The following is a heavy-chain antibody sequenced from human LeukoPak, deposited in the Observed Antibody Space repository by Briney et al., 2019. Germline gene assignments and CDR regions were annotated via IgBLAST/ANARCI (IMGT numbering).Heavy chain of an antibody. V-gene: IGHV4-59*12. Sequence: PSETLSLTCTVSGGSISSYYWSWIRQPPGKGLEWIGYIYYSGSTYYNPSLKSRVTISVDTSKNQFSLKLSSVTAADTAVYYCARDAPYYYDSSGQKGAFDIWGQGTMVTVSS. CDR2: IYYSGST. CDR3: ARDAPYYYDSSGQKGAFDI. J-gene: IGHJ3*02. D-gene: IGHD3-22*01. CDR1: GGSISSYY.